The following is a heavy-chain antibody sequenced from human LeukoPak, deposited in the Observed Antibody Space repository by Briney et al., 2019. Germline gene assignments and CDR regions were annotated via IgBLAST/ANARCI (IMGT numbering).Heavy chain of an antibody. CDR3: AREGARWEPSFSAFDI. CDR2: IYYSGST. CDR1: GFTFSSYA. D-gene: IGHD1-26*01. J-gene: IGHJ3*02. Sequence: GSLRLSCAASGFTFSSYAMSWIRQPPGKGLEWIGYIYYSGSTSYNPSLKSRVTISVDTSKNQFSLKLSSVTAADTAVYYCAREGARWEPSFSAFDIWGQGTMVTVSS. V-gene: IGHV4-59*01.